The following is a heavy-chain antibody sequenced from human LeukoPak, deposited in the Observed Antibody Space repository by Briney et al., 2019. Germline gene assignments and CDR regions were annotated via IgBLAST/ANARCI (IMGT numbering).Heavy chain of an antibody. CDR3: ARRAGDYSHPYDY. V-gene: IGHV1-18*01. CDR2: ITAYNDNK. D-gene: IGHD3-22*01. CDR1: GYTFSNYG. J-gene: IGHJ4*02. Sequence: GASVKVSCKASGYTFSNYGITWVRQAPGQGLEWMGWITAYNDNKSYAQKFQGRVTMSTDTATSTGYMELRSLRSDDTAVYYCARRAGDYSHPYDYWGQGTLVTVSS.